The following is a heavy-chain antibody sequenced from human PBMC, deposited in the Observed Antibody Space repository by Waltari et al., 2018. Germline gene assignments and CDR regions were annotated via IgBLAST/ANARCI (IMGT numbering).Heavy chain of an antibody. CDR3: AKDRCTDGQCYTYFDY. V-gene: IGHV3-23*01. D-gene: IGHD2-8*01. CDR2: ISGSGGTT. Sequence: EVELLESGGGLVQPGGTLRLSCAACGFTFNNFAMSWVRQAPGKGLEWVSAISGSGGTTYYADSVKGRFTISRDNSRNVLYLQMNTLSAEDTAVYYCAKDRCTDGQCYTYFDYWGQGALITVSS. CDR1: GFTFNNFA. J-gene: IGHJ4*02.